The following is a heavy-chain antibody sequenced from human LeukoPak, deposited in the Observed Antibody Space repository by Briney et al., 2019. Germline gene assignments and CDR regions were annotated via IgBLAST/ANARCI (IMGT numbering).Heavy chain of an antibody. V-gene: IGHV4-59*01. Sequence: SETLSLTCTVSGGSISRYYWSWIRQPPGKGLEWIGYIYYSGSTNYTPSLKSRVTISVDTSKSRFSLKLSSVTAADTAVYYCASGSSGGNPYYFDYWGQGTLVTVSS. J-gene: IGHJ4*02. CDR3: ASGSSGGNPYYFDY. CDR2: IYYSGST. D-gene: IGHD6-19*01. CDR1: GGSISRYY.